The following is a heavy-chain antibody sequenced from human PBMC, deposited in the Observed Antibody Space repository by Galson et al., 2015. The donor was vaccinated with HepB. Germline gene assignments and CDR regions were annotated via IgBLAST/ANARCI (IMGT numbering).Heavy chain of an antibody. V-gene: IGHV3-30*18. CDR3: AKALVVVAARTNGGMDV. D-gene: IGHD2-15*01. CDR2: ISYDGSNK. Sequence: SLRLSCAASGFTFSSYGMHWVRQAPGKGLEWVAVISYDGSNKYYADSVKGRFTISRDNSKNTLYLQMNSLRAEDTAVYYCAKALVVVAARTNGGMDVWGQGTTVTVSS. CDR1: GFTFSSYG. J-gene: IGHJ6*02.